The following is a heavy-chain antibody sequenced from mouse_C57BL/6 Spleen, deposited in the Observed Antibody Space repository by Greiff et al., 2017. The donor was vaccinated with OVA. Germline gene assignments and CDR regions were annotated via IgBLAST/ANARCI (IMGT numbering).Heavy chain of an antibody. CDR3: ARGGTGAWFAY. Sequence: QVHVKQPGAELVRPGTSVKLSCKASGYTFTSYWMHWVKQRPGQGLEWIGVIDPSDSYTNYNQKFKGKATLTVDTSSSTAYMQLSSLTSEDSAVYYCARGGTGAWFAYWGQGTLVTVSA. D-gene: IGHD3-3*01. J-gene: IGHJ3*01. V-gene: IGHV1-59*01. CDR1: GYTFTSYW. CDR2: IDPSDSYT.